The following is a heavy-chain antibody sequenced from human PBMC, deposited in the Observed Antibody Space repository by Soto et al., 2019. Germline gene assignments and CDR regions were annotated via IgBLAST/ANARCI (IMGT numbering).Heavy chain of an antibody. J-gene: IGHJ5*01. Sequence: EAQLVESGGGLVQPGGSLTLSCTASEITLNIYWMHWIRQAPGKGLVWVSRINPESTTLTYADSVTGRFTISSDSAKNTLYPQMNGLSAEETVIYSCTKETFGACDSGGQGTLVTVSS. V-gene: IGHV3-74*01. CDR2: INPESTTL. CDR1: EITLNIYW. CDR3: TKETFGACDS. D-gene: IGHD3-10*01.